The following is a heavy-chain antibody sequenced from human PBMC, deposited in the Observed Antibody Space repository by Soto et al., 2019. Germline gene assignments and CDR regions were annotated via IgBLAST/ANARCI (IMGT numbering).Heavy chain of an antibody. D-gene: IGHD6-19*01. Sequence: QITLKESGPTLVKPTQTLTLTCTLSGLSLSTSGVGVGWIRQPPGKALEWLALIYWDDDKRYSPSLKSRLTITKDASKHQVVLTVTNMDPVDTATYYCAHRQGTSSGWFNYDYWGQGTLVTVSS. J-gene: IGHJ4*02. V-gene: IGHV2-5*02. CDR2: IYWDDDK. CDR1: GLSLSTSGVG. CDR3: AHRQGTSSGWFNYDY.